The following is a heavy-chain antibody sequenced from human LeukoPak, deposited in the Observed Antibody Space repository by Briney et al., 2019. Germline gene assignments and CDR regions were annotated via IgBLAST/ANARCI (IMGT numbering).Heavy chain of an antibody. CDR3: ATGYTSGTRIDY. J-gene: IGHJ4*02. D-gene: IGHD6-19*01. Sequence: GGSLRLSCAASGFTFSTYSMNWVRQAPGKGLEWVSYISSSSSTIYYTDSVKGRFTISRDNANNFLYLQVSSLRAEDTAVYYCATGYTSGTRIDYWGQGTLVSVSS. CDR2: ISSSSSTI. CDR1: GFTFSTYS. V-gene: IGHV3-48*04.